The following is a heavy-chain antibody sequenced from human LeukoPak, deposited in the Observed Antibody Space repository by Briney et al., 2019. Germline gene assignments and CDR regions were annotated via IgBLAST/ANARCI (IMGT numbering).Heavy chain of an antibody. Sequence: GGSLRLSCAASGFTFSSYSMNWVRQAPGKGLEWVSAISGSGGSTYYADSVKGRFTISRGNSKNTLYLQMNSLRAEDTAVYYCAKVENYDILTGYYISWGYFDYWGQGTLVTVSS. V-gene: IGHV3-23*01. CDR2: ISGSGGST. CDR3: AKVENYDILTGYYISWGYFDY. CDR1: GFTFSSYS. D-gene: IGHD3-9*01. J-gene: IGHJ4*02.